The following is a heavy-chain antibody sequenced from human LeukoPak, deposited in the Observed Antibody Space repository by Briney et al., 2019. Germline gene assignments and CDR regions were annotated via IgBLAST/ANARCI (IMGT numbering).Heavy chain of an antibody. CDR3: ATLGGRDYGDYFGY. J-gene: IGHJ4*02. V-gene: IGHV1-46*01. Sequence: GASVKFSCKASGYTFTSYYMHWVRQAPGQGLEWMGIINPSGGSTSYAQKFQGRVTMTEDTSTDTAYMELSSLRSEDTAVYYCATLGGRDYGDYFGYWGQGTLVTVSS. CDR2: INPSGGST. D-gene: IGHD4-17*01. CDR1: GYTFTSYY.